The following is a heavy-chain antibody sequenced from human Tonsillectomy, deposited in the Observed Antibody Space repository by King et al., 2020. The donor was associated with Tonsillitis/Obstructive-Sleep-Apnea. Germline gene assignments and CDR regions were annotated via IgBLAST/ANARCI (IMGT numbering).Heavy chain of an antibody. CDR1: GFTFSSYG. D-gene: IGHD4-17*01. CDR2: IWYDGSNK. V-gene: IGHV3-33*01. J-gene: IGHJ6*02. Sequence: VQLVESGGGVVQPGRSLRLSCAASGFTFSSYGMQWVRQAPGKGLEWVAVIWYDGSNKYYADSVKGRFTISRDNSKNTLYLQMNSLRAEDTAVYYCARDGDYGPSYYYIGMDVWGQGTTVTVTS. CDR3: ARDGDYGPSYYYIGMDV.